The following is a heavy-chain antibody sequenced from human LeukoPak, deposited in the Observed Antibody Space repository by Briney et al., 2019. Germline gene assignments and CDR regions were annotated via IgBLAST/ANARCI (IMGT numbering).Heavy chain of an antibody. V-gene: IGHV3-64D*09. D-gene: IGHD3-3*01. CDR2: ISSNGGST. CDR3: VKDEGALITIFGVVTNFDY. J-gene: IGHJ4*02. CDR1: GFTFSSYA. Sequence: PGGSLRLSCSASGFTFSSYAMHWVRQAPGKGLEYVSAISSNGGSTYYADSVKGRFTISRDNSKNTLYLQMSSLRAEDTAVYSCVKDEGALITIFGVVTNFDYWGQGTLVTVSS.